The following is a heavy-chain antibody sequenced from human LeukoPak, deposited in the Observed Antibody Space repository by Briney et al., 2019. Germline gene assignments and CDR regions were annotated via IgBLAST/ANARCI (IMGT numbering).Heavy chain of an antibody. D-gene: IGHD3-10*01. V-gene: IGHV4-61*02. CDR1: GGSISGGSYY. Sequence: PSETLSLTCTVSGGSISGGSYYWSWIRQPAGKGLEWIGRIHSSGSTNYNPSLKSRVSMSVDTSKNQFSLKVSSVTAADTAVYYCAREGNRYYYGSLDYWGQGTLVTVSS. CDR3: AREGNRYYYGSLDY. CDR2: IHSSGST. J-gene: IGHJ4*02.